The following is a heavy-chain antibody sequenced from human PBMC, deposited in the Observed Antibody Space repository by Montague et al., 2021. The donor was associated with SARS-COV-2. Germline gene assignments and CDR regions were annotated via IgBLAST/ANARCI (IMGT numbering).Heavy chain of an antibody. CDR3: ARSAFRYFDRPGMDV. V-gene: IGHV4-61*02. J-gene: IGHJ6*02. CDR1: GGSIRSDGFY. Sequence: TLFLTCTVSGGSIRSDGFYWNWIGQPAGKGLEWMGGIEASGTTNYKPSLKSRVIISLDRSKNQFSLKLSSVIAADTAVYYCARSAFRYFDRPGMDVWGQGTTVTVSS. D-gene: IGHD3-9*01. CDR2: IEASGTT.